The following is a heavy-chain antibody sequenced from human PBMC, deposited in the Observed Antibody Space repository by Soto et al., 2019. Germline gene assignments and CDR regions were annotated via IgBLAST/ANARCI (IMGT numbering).Heavy chain of an antibody. J-gene: IGHJ5*02. CDR3: ARSVLLDNWFDP. CDR2: IYYSGST. Sequence: SETLSLTCTVSGGSISSYYWSWIRQPPGKGLEWIGYIYYSGSTNYNPSLKSRVTISVDTSKNQFSLKLSSVTAADTAVYYCARSVLLDNWFDPWGQRTLVTVSS. D-gene: IGHD3-10*01. CDR1: GGSISSYY. V-gene: IGHV4-59*01.